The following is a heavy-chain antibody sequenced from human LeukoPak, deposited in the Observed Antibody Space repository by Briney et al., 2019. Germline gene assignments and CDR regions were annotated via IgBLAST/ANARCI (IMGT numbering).Heavy chain of an antibody. CDR1: GGSFSGYY. J-gene: IGHJ4*02. Sequence: SETLSLTCAVYGGSFSGYYWSWIRQPPGKGLERIGEINHSGSTNYNPSLKSRVTISVDTSKNQFSLKLSSVTAADTAVYYCARAPRCLGPIREGSGWYYWGQGTLVTVSS. D-gene: IGHD6-19*01. CDR2: INHSGST. CDR3: ARAPRCLGPIREGSGWYY. V-gene: IGHV4-34*01.